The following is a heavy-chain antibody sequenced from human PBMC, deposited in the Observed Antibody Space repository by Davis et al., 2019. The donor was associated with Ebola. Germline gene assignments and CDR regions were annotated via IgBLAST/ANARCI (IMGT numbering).Heavy chain of an antibody. V-gene: IGHV4-39*07. D-gene: IGHD3-3*01. CDR1: GGSISSSSYY. CDR2: INHSGST. CDR3: ASGPYYDFWSGYRPYYYYYMDV. J-gene: IGHJ6*03. Sequence: PSETLSLTCTVSGGSISSSSYYWGWIRQPPGKGLEWIGEINHSGSTNYNPSLKSRVTISVDTSKNQFSLKLSSVTAADTAVYYCASGPYYDFWSGYRPYYYYYMDVWGKGTTVTVSS.